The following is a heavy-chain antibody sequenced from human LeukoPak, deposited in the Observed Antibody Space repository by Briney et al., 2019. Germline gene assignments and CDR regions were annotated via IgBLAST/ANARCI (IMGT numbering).Heavy chain of an antibody. CDR2: IYYSGST. J-gene: IGHJ4*02. CDR1: GGSISSSSYY. Sequence: SETLSLTCTVSGGSISSSSYYWGWIRQPPGKGLEWIGSIYYSGSTYYNPSLKSRVTISVDTSKNQFSLKLSSVTAADTAVYYCARGRGPYYYDSSGYYVRGYFDYWGQGTLVTVSS. CDR3: ARGRGPYYYDSSGYYVRGYFDY. D-gene: IGHD3-22*01. V-gene: IGHV4-39*07.